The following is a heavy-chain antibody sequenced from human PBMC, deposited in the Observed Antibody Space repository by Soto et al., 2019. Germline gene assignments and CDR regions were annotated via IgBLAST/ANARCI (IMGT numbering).Heavy chain of an antibody. CDR1: GGSISSGGYY. Sequence: SETLSLTCTVSGGSISSGGYYWSWIRQHPGKGLEWIGYIYYSGSTYYNPSLKSRVTISVDTSKNQFSLKLSSVTAADTAVYYCARASTGHSSSHDAFDIWGQGTMVTVSS. CDR3: ARASTGHSSSHDAFDI. V-gene: IGHV4-31*03. CDR2: IYYSGST. J-gene: IGHJ3*02. D-gene: IGHD6-6*01.